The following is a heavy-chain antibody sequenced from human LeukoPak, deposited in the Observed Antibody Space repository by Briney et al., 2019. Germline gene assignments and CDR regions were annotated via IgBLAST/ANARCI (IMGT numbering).Heavy chain of an antibody. CDR1: GGSISSGGYY. CDR2: IYTSGRT. CDR3: ARDRSPWGAYCTNGVCYTHWFDP. J-gene: IGHJ5*02. D-gene: IGHD2-8*01. Sequence: SETLSLTCTVSGGSISSGGYYWSWIRQPAGKGLEWIGRIYTSGRTNNPSLKSRVTISVDTSKNQFSLNLSSVTAADTAVYYCARDRSPWGAYCTNGVCYTHWFDPWGQGTLVTVSS. V-gene: IGHV4-61*02.